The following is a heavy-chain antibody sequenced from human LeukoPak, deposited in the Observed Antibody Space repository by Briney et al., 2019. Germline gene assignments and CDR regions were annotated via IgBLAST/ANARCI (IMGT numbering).Heavy chain of an antibody. CDR1: GFTVSSNY. D-gene: IGHD3-10*01. Sequence: GGSLRLSCAAFGFTVSSNYMSWVRQAPGKGLEWVSVIYSGGSTYYADSVKGRFTISRDNSKNTLYLQMNSLRGEDTAVYYCARDLDSAHSYGLDVWGQGTTVTVSS. J-gene: IGHJ6*02. CDR3: ARDLDSAHSYGLDV. CDR2: IYSGGST. V-gene: IGHV3-53*01.